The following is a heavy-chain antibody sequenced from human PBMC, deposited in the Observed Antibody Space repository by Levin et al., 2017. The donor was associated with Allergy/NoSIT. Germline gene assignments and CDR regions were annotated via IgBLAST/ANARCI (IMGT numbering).Heavy chain of an antibody. V-gene: IGHV3-30*18. CDR3: AKEQSSGWYRTADF. CDR1: GFTSSSCG. Sequence: LSLTCVASGFTSSSCGMHWVRQAPGKGLEWVAVITYGRGDKYYADSVKGRFTISRDDAKNTVFLQMDSLRADDTAVYYCAKEQSSGWYRTADFWGQGTLVTVSS. D-gene: IGHD6-19*01. CDR2: ITYGRGDK. J-gene: IGHJ4*02.